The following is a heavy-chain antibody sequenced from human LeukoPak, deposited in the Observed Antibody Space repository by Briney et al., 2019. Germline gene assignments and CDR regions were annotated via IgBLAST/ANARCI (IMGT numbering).Heavy chain of an antibody. J-gene: IGHJ4*02. CDR1: GYTFTSYY. D-gene: IGHD2-2*01. V-gene: IGHV1-46*01. Sequence: ASVEVSCKASGYTFTSYYMHWVRQVPGQGLEWMGIINPSSGTPSYSQKLQGRVIMTRDTSTSTVYMELSSLRSEDTAVYYCAREPHRYCSSTTCYVFDYWGQGTLVTVSS. CDR2: INPSSGTP. CDR3: AREPHRYCSSTTCYVFDY.